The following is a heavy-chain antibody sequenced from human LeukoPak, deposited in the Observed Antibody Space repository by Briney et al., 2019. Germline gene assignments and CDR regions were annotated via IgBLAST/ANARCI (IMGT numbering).Heavy chain of an antibody. V-gene: IGHV4-4*02. Sequence: SETLSLTCAVSDGSISTSNWWSWVRQPPGKGLEWIGYIYHSGSTYYNPSLKSRVTISVDRSKNQFSLKLSSVTAADTAVYYCARGAIAAKNNWFDPWGQGTLVTVSS. D-gene: IGHD2-15*01. CDR1: DGSISTSNW. CDR2: IYHSGST. CDR3: ARGAIAAKNNWFDP. J-gene: IGHJ5*02.